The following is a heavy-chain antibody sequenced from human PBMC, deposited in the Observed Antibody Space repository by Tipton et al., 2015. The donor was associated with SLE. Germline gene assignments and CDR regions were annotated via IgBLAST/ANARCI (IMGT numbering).Heavy chain of an antibody. V-gene: IGHV4-61*02. CDR3: ARDNRGLLAGYYSYYYYMDV. J-gene: IGHJ6*03. Sequence: TLSLTCTVSGGSIEYGSYYWGWFRQPAGKGLEWIGRIDASGITNYNPSLKGRVSMPASRSKNQLSLKVTSVTAADTAVYYCARDNRGLLAGYYSYYYYMDVWGKGTTVTVSS. CDR2: IDASGIT. D-gene: IGHD2/OR15-2a*01. CDR1: GGSIEYGSYY.